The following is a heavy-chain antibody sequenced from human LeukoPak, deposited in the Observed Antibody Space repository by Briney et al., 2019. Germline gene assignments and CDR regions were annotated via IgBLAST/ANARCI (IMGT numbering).Heavy chain of an antibody. V-gene: IGHV3-30*18. CDR2: ISYDGSNK. CDR3: AKEMRDTAIPT. D-gene: IGHD5-18*01. J-gene: IGHJ5*02. Sequence: GGSLRLSCAASGFTFSSYGMHWVRQAPGKGLEWVAVISYDGSNKYYADSVKGRFTISRDNSKNTLYLQVNSLRAEDTAVYYCAKEMRDTAIPTWGQGTLVTVSS. CDR1: GFTFSSYG.